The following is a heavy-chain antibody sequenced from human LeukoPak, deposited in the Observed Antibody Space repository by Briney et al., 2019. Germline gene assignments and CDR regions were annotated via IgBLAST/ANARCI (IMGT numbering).Heavy chain of an antibody. CDR2: IKQDESEK. V-gene: IGHV3-7*03. J-gene: IGHJ4*02. D-gene: IGHD3-22*01. Sequence: GGFLRLSCAASGFTFSKYWMTWVRQAPGKGLEWVANIKQDESEKYYADSVKGRFSVSRDNGKSSLYLQMDSLRAEDTAVYYCARGRVYYYDSSGCPAFDYWGQGTLVTVSS. CDR3: ARGRVYYYDSSGCPAFDY. CDR1: GFTFSKYW.